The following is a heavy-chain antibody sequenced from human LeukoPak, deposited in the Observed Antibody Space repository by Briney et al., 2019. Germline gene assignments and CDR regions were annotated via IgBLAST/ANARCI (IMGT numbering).Heavy chain of an antibody. V-gene: IGHV3-21*01. CDR2: ISSSSSFR. D-gene: IGHD3-22*01. Sequence: PGGSLRLSCAASGFNFSSYSMNWVRQAPGKGLEWVSSISSSSSFRYYADSVKGRFTISRDNAKNSLYLQMNSLRAGDTAVYYCARESSGYLYWGQGTLVTVSS. J-gene: IGHJ4*02. CDR1: GFNFSSYS. CDR3: ARESSGYLY.